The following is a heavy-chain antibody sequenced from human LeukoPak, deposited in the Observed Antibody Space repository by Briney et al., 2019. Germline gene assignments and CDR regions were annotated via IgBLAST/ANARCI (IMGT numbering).Heavy chain of an antibody. J-gene: IGHJ4*02. V-gene: IGHV4-30-4*01. CDR1: GGSISSGDYY. CDR2: IYYSGST. CDR3: ARGVAGYSYGSSGTDY. Sequence: PSETLSLTCTVSGGSISSGDYYWSWIRQPPGKGLEWIGYIYYSGSTYYNPSLKSRVTISVDTSKNQFSLKLSSVTAADTAVYYCARGVAGYSYGSSGTDYWGQGTLVTVSS. D-gene: IGHD5-18*01.